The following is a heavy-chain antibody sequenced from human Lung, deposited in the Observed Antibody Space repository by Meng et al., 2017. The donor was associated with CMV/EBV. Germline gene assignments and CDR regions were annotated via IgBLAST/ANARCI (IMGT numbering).Heavy chain of an antibody. CDR1: GFSFSNFY. V-gene: IGHV3-21*01. D-gene: IGHD6-6*01. CDR3: ARAYSSSSNGWFDP. CDR2: ISSGSAYI. Sequence: ESXKISXAASGFSFSNFYMNWVRQAPGKGLEWVASISSGSAYIFYADSVKGRFTISRDNAKDSLYLQMNSLRAEDTAVYYCARAYSSSSNGWFDPWGQGXLVTSPQ. J-gene: IGHJ5*02.